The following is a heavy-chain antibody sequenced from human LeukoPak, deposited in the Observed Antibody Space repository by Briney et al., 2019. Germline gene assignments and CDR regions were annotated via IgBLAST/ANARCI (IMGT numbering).Heavy chain of an antibody. Sequence: PGGSLRLSWAASGFTFSSYAMSWVRQAPGKGLEWVSAISGSGGSTYYADSVKGRFTISRGNSKNTLYLQMNSLRAEDTAVYYCAKARITIFGVVITSQTYYYYGMDVWGQGTTVTVSS. CDR3: AKARITIFGVVITSQTYYYYGMDV. J-gene: IGHJ6*02. D-gene: IGHD3-3*01. CDR2: ISGSGGST. V-gene: IGHV3-23*01. CDR1: GFTFSSYA.